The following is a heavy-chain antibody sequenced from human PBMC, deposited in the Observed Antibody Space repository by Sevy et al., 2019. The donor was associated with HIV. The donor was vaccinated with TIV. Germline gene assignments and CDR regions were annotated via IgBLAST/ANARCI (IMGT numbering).Heavy chain of an antibody. CDR3: ARRGTGLDYYYGMDV. Sequence: ASEKVSCRASGYTFISYAIHWVRQAPGQGLQWMGWINAAGGNTKYSQNFQGRVTFSTDTSANTPYMELSSLRSEDTAVYYCARRGTGLDYYYGMDVWGQGTTVTVSS. D-gene: IGHD1-1*01. J-gene: IGHJ6*02. CDR1: GYTFISYA. CDR2: INAAGGNT. V-gene: IGHV1-3*01.